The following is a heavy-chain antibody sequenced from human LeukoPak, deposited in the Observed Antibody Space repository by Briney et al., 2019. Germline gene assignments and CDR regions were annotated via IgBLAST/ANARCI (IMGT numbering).Heavy chain of an antibody. CDR2: ISSSGSTI. D-gene: IGHD3-10*01. CDR3: AKVAKYYYGPETYYFFEQ. Sequence: GGSLRLSCAASGFTFGSYTMNWVRQAPGKGLEWVSYISSSGSTIYYADSVKGRFTISRDNAKNSLYLQMNSLRVEDTAVYYCAKVAKYYYGPETYYFFEQWGQGTPVTASS. J-gene: IGHJ4*02. V-gene: IGHV3-48*04. CDR1: GFTFGSYT.